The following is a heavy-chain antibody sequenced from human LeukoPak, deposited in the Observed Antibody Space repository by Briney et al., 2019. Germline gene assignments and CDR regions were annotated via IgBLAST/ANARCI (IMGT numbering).Heavy chain of an antibody. CDR3: ARDSREEQWLAYYFDY. V-gene: IGHV3-33*01. Sequence: GRSLRLSCAASGFTFSSYGMHWVRQAPGKGLEWVAVIWYDGSNKYCADSVKGRFTISRDNSKNTLYLQMNSLRAEDTAVYYCARDSREEQWLAYYFDYWGRGTLVTVSS. CDR2: IWYDGSNK. CDR1: GFTFSSYG. J-gene: IGHJ4*02. D-gene: IGHD6-19*01.